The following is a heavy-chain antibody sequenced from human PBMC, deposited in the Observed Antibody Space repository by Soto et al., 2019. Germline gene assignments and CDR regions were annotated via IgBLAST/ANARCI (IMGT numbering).Heavy chain of an antibody. V-gene: IGHV3-23*01. J-gene: IGHJ4*02. CDR3: AKTRIAAATPDSYPSYPSDY. Sequence: GGSLRLSCAASGFTFSSYAMSWVRQAPGKGLEWVSAISGSGGSTYYADSVKGRFTISRDNSKNTLYLQMNSLRAEDTAVYYCAKTRIAAATPDSYPSYPSDYWGQGTLVTVSS. CDR1: GFTFSSYA. D-gene: IGHD6-13*01. CDR2: ISGSGGST.